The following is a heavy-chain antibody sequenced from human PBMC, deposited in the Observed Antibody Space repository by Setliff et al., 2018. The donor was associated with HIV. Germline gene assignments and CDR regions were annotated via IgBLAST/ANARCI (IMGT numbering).Heavy chain of an antibody. D-gene: IGHD3-22*01. CDR3: AKTFYYDSSGYYSMFDI. CDR2: MSGSGDTT. Sequence: GGSLRLSCAASGFSFGAYAMSWVRQAPGKGLEWVSVMSGSGDTTYYADSVKGRFTISRDNSKNTVYLQMNSLRAGDTAVYYCAKTFYYDSSGYYSMFDIWGQGTVVTVSS. CDR1: GFSFGAYA. J-gene: IGHJ3*02. V-gene: IGHV3-23*01.